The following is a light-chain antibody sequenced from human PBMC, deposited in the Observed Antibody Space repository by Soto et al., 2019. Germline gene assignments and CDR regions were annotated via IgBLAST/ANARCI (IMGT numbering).Light chain of an antibody. CDR3: QQDYGTPSPT. Sequence: DIVMTQSPDSLAVSLGERATINCKSSQSVLYSSNNKNYLAWYQQKPGQPPKLLISWASTRESGVPDRFSGSGSGTDFTLTISSLQAEDVAVYHCQQDYGTPSPTFGGGTKVEIK. J-gene: IGKJ4*01. CDR1: QSVLYSSNNKNY. V-gene: IGKV4-1*01. CDR2: WAS.